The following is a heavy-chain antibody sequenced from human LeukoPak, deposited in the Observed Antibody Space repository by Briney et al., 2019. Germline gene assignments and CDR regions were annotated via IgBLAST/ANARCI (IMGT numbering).Heavy chain of an antibody. D-gene: IGHD3-22*01. CDR1: GFTFNNCA. V-gene: IGHV3-23*01. Sequence: GGSLRLSWGASGFTFNNCAMGWVRQAPVKGLEWVSVISGTGANTFYADSVKGRFTISRDNSKNTLFLQMNSLRAEDTAVYYCVRDDDRPDNGLDHWGQGTLVTVSS. J-gene: IGHJ4*02. CDR2: ISGTGANT. CDR3: VRDDDRPDNGLDH.